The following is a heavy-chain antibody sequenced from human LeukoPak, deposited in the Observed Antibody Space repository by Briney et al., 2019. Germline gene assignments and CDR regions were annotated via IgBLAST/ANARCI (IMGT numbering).Heavy chain of an antibody. CDR3: ARVDGGSGWYYFDY. CDR1: GDSISSYY. V-gene: IGHV4-59*01. Sequence: LETLSLTCTVSGDSISSYYWSWIRQPPGKGLDWIGYMYYSGSTNCNPSLKSRVTMSVDTSKNQFSLKLSSVTAADTAVYYCARVDGGSGWYYFDYWGQGTLVTVSS. D-gene: IGHD6-19*01. CDR2: MYYSGST. J-gene: IGHJ4*02.